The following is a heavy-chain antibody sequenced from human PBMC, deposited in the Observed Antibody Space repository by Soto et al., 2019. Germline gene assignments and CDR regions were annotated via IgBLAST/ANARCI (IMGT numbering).Heavy chain of an antibody. V-gene: IGHV3-7*01. J-gene: IGHJ6*02. CDR1: GFTFSSYW. Sequence: GGSLRLSCAASGFTFSSYWMSWVRQAPGKGLEWVANIKQDGSEKYYVDSVKGRFTISRDNAKNSLYLQMNSLRAEDTAVYYCAREGIASAGIVHYYYYGMDVWGQGTTVTVS. CDR2: IKQDGSEK. CDR3: AREGIASAGIVHYYYYGMDV. D-gene: IGHD6-13*01.